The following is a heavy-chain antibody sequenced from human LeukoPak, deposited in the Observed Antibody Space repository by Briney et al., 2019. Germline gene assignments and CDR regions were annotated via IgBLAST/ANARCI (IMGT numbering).Heavy chain of an antibody. CDR3: AKDHYASRIITVAGLIDY. D-gene: IGHD6-19*01. CDR1: GFTFSSYE. Sequence: LSGGSLRLSCAASGFTFSSYEMNWVRQAPGKGLEWVSYISSSGSTIYYADSVKGRFTISRDNSKNTLSLQMNSLRAEDTAVYYCAKDHYASRIITVAGLIDYWGQGTLVTVSS. V-gene: IGHV3-48*03. CDR2: ISSSGSTI. J-gene: IGHJ4*02.